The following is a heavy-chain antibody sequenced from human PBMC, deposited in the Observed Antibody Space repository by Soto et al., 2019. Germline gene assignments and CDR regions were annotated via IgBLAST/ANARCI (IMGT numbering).Heavy chain of an antibody. V-gene: IGHV3-48*04. J-gene: IGHJ6*02. Sequence: SCAASGFSFRSFVMIWVRQAPGKGLEWVSGISGSANTTYYADSVKGRFTISRDNAKNSLYLQMNSLRAEDTAVYYCATNGGGNYYYYYGMDVWGQGTTVTVSS. CDR3: ATNGGGNYYYYYGMDV. CDR1: GFSFRSFV. CDR2: ISGSANTT. D-gene: IGHD2-8*01.